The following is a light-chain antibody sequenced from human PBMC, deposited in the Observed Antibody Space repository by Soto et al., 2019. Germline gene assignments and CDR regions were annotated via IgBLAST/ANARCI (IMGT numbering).Light chain of an antibody. CDR3: QQRSKWPVT. CDR2: DAT. Sequence: EIVLTQSPATLSLSPGERATLSCRASQSVNSYLAWYQQKPGQAPRLLIYDATSRATGVPARFSSSGSGTDFTLSISSLEPEDCAVYYCQQRSKWPVTFGRGTKVEIK. CDR1: QSVNSY. V-gene: IGKV3-11*01. J-gene: IGKJ4*01.